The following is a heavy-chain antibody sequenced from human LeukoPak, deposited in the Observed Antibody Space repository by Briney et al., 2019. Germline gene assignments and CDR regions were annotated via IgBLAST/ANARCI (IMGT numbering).Heavy chain of an antibody. Sequence: GGSLRLSCAASGFTFSNAWMSWVRQAPGKGLEWVGRIKSKTDGGTTDYAAPVKGRFTISRDDSKNTLYLQMNSLKTEDTAVYYCTTDFPLLWLGEQLDYWGQGTLVTVSP. V-gene: IGHV3-15*01. CDR1: GFTFSNAW. CDR2: IKSKTDGGTT. D-gene: IGHD3-10*01. J-gene: IGHJ4*02. CDR3: TTDFPLLWLGEQLDY.